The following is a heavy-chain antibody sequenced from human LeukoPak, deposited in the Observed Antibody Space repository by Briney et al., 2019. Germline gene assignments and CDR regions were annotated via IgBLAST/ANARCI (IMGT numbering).Heavy chain of an antibody. Sequence: PGGSLRLSCAASGFTFSSYAMSWVRQAPGKGLEWVSAISGSGGSTYYADSVKGRFTISRDNSKNTLYMQMNSLRAEDTAIYYCATLVTVTNPFDYWGQGTLVTASS. CDR1: GFTFSSYA. CDR2: ISGSGGST. CDR3: ATLVTVTNPFDY. V-gene: IGHV3-23*01. D-gene: IGHD4-17*01. J-gene: IGHJ4*02.